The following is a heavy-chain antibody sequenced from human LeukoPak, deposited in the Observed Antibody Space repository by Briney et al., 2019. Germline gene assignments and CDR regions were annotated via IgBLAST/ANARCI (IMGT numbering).Heavy chain of an antibody. CDR3: TTDPGDIVVVVAADY. D-gene: IGHD2-15*01. CDR1: GFTFSNAW. J-gene: IGHJ4*02. CDR2: IKSKTDGGTT. V-gene: IGHV3-15*01. Sequence: GGSLRLSCAASGFTFSNAWMSWVRQAPGKGLEWVGRIKSKTDGGTTDYAAPVKGRFTISRDDSKNTLYLQMNSLKTEDTAVYYCTTDPGDIVVVVAADYWGQGTLVTVSS.